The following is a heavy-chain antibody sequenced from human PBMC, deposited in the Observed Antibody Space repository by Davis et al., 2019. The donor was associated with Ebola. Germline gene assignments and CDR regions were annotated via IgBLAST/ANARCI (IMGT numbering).Heavy chain of an antibody. Sequence: GESLKISCKGSGYRFITYWIGWVRQMPGKGLEWMGIIYPGDSDTRYRPSFQGQVTISADKSISTAYLQWSSLKASDTAMYYCARSSAGTTENWFDPWGQGTLVTVSS. J-gene: IGHJ5*02. CDR1: GYRFITYW. CDR2: IYPGDSDT. D-gene: IGHD1-7*01. CDR3: ARSSAGTTENWFDP. V-gene: IGHV5-51*01.